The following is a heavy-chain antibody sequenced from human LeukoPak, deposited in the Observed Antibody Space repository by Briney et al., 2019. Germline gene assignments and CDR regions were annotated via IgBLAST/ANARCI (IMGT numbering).Heavy chain of an antibody. Sequence: ASVKVSCKAFGYTFASNYMHWVRQAPGKGLEWMGGFDPEDGETIYAQKFQGRVTMTEDTSTDTAYMELSSLRSEDTAVYYCATDPEMGAYGMDVWGQGTTVTVSS. CDR3: ATDPEMGAYGMDV. CDR2: FDPEDGET. CDR1: GYTFASNY. D-gene: IGHD5-24*01. V-gene: IGHV1-24*01. J-gene: IGHJ6*02.